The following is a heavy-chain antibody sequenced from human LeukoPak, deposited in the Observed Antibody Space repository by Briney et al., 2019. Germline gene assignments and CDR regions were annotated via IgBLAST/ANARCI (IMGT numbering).Heavy chain of an antibody. CDR1: GGTFSSYA. Sequence: GASVKVSCKASGGTFSSYAISWVRQAPGQGLEWMGRIIPILGIANYAQKFQGRVTITADKSTSTAYMELSSLRAEDTAVYYCAKTIFGVTHAFDIWGQGTMVTVSS. CDR3: AKTIFGVTHAFDI. J-gene: IGHJ3*02. D-gene: IGHD3-3*01. V-gene: IGHV1-69*04. CDR2: IIPILGIA.